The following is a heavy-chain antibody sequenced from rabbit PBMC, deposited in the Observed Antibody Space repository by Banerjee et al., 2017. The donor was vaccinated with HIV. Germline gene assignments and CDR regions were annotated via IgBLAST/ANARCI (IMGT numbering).Heavy chain of an antibody. J-gene: IGHJ4*01. CDR3: ARTHDGDYDFNL. CDR1: GFSFSSSYW. D-gene: IGHD2-1*01. V-gene: IGHV1S45*01. CDR2: IYAGSSGTT. Sequence: LEESGGDLVKPEGSLTLTCTASGFSFSSSYWICWVRQAPGKGLEWIGCIYAGSSGTTHYATWAKGRFTITKTSSTTVTLQMTSLTAADTATYFCARTHDGDYDFNLWGPGTLVTVS.